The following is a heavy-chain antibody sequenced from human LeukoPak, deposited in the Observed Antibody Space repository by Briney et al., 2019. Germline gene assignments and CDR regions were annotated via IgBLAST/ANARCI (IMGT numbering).Heavy chain of an antibody. Sequence: PGGSLRLSCAASGFTFSDYYMSWIRQAPGKGLEWVAVISYDGSNKYYADSVKGRFTISRDNAKNTLYLQMNSLRAEDTALYYCARDLGAYYDSSDNWFDPWGQGTLVTVSS. J-gene: IGHJ5*02. V-gene: IGHV3-30*03. CDR1: GFTFSDYY. D-gene: IGHD3-22*01. CDR2: ISYDGSNK. CDR3: ARDLGAYYDSSDNWFDP.